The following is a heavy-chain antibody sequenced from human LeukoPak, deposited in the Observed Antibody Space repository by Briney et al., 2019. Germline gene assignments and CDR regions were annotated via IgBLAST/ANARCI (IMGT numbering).Heavy chain of an antibody. D-gene: IGHD6-19*01. CDR3: ARDGIAVAGPPDY. J-gene: IGHJ4*02. CDR2: IWYDGSNK. CDR1: GFTFSSYG. Sequence: GGSLRLSCAASGFTFSSYGMHWVRQAPGKGLEWVAVIWYDGSNKYYADSVKGRFTISRDNSKITLYLQMNSLRAEDTAVYYCARDGIAVAGPPDYWGQGTLVTVSS. V-gene: IGHV3-33*01.